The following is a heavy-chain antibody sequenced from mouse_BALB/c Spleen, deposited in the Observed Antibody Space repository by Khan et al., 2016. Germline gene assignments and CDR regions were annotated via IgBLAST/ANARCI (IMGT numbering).Heavy chain of an antibody. CDR2: IAPGSGSI. CDR1: GYTFTNYW. V-gene: IGHV1S41*01. CDR3: ARTCSSGYSWFAY. D-gene: IGHD3-1*01. Sequence: DLVKPGASVKLSCKASGYTFTNYWINWIKQRPGQGLEWIGRIAPGSGSIYYNEMFKGKATLSVDTSSSTGYIQLSSLSSEDTAAYCGARTCSSGYSWFAYWGQGTLVTVSA. J-gene: IGHJ3*01.